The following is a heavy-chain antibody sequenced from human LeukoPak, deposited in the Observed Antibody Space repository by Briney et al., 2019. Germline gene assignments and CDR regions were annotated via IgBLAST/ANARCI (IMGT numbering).Heavy chain of an antibody. V-gene: IGHV3-23*01. J-gene: IGHJ4*02. Sequence: GGSLRLSCAASGFTFSSYAMSWVRQAPGKGLEWVSAISGSGGSTYYADSVKGRFTISRDNSKNTLYLQMNSLRAEDTAVYYCANSITIFGGPPGPPDYWGQGTLVTVSS. D-gene: IGHD3-3*01. CDR3: ANSITIFGGPPGPPDY. CDR2: ISGSGGST. CDR1: GFTFSSYA.